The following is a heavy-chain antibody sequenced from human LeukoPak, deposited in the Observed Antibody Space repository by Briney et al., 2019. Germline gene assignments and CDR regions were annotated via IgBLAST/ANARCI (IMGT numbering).Heavy chain of an antibody. CDR2: ISSHTGDT. CDR1: GYVFTSYG. J-gene: IGHJ4*02. V-gene: IGHV1-18*01. D-gene: IGHD4-17*01. Sequence: ASVRVSCTASGYVFTSYGMSWVRQAPGQGLEWMGWISSHTGDTRYAQRFQDRVTMTTDISTTTAYLDLRSLRFDDTAVYYCARDVRRLQLSTYFFDFWGQGTLVSVSS. CDR3: ARDVRRLQLSTYFFDF.